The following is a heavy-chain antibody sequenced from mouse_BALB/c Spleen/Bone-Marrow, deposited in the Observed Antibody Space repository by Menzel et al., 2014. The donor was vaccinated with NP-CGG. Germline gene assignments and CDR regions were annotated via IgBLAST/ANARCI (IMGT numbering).Heavy chain of an antibody. V-gene: IGHV1S137*01. CDR3: ARSGGYDYFDY. CDR1: GYTFTDYA. CDR2: ISTYYGDA. Sequence: VKLMESGAELVRPGVSVKISCKGSGYTFTDYAMHWVKQSHAKSLEWIGVISTYYGDASYNQKFKGKATMTVGKSSSTAYMELARLTSEDSAIYYCARSGGYDYFDYWGQGTTLTVSS. D-gene: IGHD2-2*01. J-gene: IGHJ2*01.